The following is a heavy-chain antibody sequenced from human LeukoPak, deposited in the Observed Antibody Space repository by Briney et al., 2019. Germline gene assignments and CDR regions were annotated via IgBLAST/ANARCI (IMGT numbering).Heavy chain of an antibody. V-gene: IGHV4-30-4*08. CDR3: ARVWYQLLAGWFDP. CDR1: GGSISSGDYY. CDR2: IYYSGST. D-gene: IGHD2-2*01. J-gene: IGHJ5*02. Sequence: PSQTLSLTCTVSGGSISSGDYYWSWIRQPPGKGLEWIGHIYYSGSTYYNPSLKSRVTISVDTSKNQFSLKLSSVTAADTAVYYCARVWYQLLAGWFDPWGQGTLVTVSS.